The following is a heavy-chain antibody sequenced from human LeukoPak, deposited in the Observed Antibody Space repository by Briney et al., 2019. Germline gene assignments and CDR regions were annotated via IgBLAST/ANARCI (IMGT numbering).Heavy chain of an antibody. J-gene: IGHJ4*02. CDR3: GGESRLSYGTIDY. CDR1: GGSISSSSYY. Sequence: PSETLSLTCTVSGGSISSSSYYWGWIRQPPGEGLEWIGSIYYSGSTYYNPSLKSRVTISVDTSKNQFSLKLSSVTAADTAVYYCGGESRLSYGTIDYWGQGTLVTVSS. CDR2: IYYSGST. V-gene: IGHV4-39*07. D-gene: IGHD5-18*01.